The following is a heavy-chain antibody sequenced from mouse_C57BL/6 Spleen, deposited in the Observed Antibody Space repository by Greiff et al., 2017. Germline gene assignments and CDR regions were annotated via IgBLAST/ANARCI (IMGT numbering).Heavy chain of an antibody. Sequence: EVQLVESGGGLVKPGGSLKLSCAASGFTFSSYAMSWVRQTPDKRLAWVATISDGGSYTYYPDNVKGRFTISRDNAKNNLYLQMSHLKSEDTAMYYCARDSYAYCDYWGQGTTLTVSS. J-gene: IGHJ2*01. D-gene: IGHD1-1*01. CDR1: GFTFSSYA. CDR3: ARDSYAYCDY. V-gene: IGHV5-4*01. CDR2: ISDGGSYT.